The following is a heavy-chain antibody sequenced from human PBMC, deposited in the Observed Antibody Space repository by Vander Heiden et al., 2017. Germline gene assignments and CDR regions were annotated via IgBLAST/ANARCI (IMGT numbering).Heavy chain of an antibody. V-gene: IGHV3-15*01. CDR1: GFTFSNAW. J-gene: IGHJ4*02. CDR2: IKSKTDGGTT. Sequence: EVQLVESGGGLVKPGGSLRLSCAAYGFTFSNAWMSWVRQAPGKGLEWVGRIKSKTDGGTTDCAAPVKGRFTISRDDSKNTLYLQMNSLKTEDTAVYYCGWDWSTWVSDYWGQGTLVTVSS. D-gene: IGHD3-3*01. CDR3: GWDWSTWVSDY.